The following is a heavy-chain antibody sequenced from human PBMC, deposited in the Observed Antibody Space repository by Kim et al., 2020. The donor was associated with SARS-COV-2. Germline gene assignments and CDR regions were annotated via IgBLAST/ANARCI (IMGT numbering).Heavy chain of an antibody. Sequence: GGSLRLSCAASGFTFSSYGMHWVRQAPGKGLEWVAVISYDGSNKYYADSVKGRFTISRDNSKNTLYLQMNSLRAEDTAVYYCAKQKVSPSSWFEYVTPGLDYYYGMDVWGQGTTVTVSS. V-gene: IGHV3-30*18. CDR1: GFTFSSYG. CDR2: ISYDGSNK. J-gene: IGHJ6*02. CDR3: AKQKVSPSSWFEYVTPGLDYYYGMDV. D-gene: IGHD6-13*01.